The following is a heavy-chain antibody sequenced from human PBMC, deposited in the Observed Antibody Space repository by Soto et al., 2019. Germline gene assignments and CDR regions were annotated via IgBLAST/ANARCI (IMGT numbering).Heavy chain of an antibody. CDR1: GGSISSGGYY. J-gene: IGHJ3*02. CDR2: IYYSGST. V-gene: IGHV4-31*03. D-gene: IGHD2-2*01. Sequence: QVQLQESGPGLVKPSQTLSLTCTVSGGSISSGGYYWSWIRQHPGKGLEWIGYIYYSGSTYYNPSLKSRVTISVDTSKNQFSLKLSSVTAADTAVYYCARAEIVVVPAAIAFDIWGQGTMVTVSS. CDR3: ARAEIVVVPAAIAFDI.